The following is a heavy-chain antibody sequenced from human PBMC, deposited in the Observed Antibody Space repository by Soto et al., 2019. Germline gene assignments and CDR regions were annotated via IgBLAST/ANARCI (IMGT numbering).Heavy chain of an antibody. V-gene: IGHV2-5*02. J-gene: IGHJ4*02. CDR3: AHRVLRTVFGLVTTTAIYFDF. D-gene: IGHD3-3*01. CDR2: IYWDDDK. Sequence: QITLNESGPTQVKPRQTLTLTCTFSGFSLTTSGVGVGWIRQSPGKAPEWLALIYWDDDKRYSPSLKSRLNINKDTSKNQVVLTMADLDPADTATYYCAHRVLRTVFGLVTTTAIYFDFWGQGTPVAVSS. CDR1: GFSLTTSGVG.